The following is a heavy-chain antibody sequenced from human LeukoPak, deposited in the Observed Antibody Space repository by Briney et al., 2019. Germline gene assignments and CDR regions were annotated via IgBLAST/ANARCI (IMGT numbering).Heavy chain of an antibody. V-gene: IGHV1-18*01. J-gene: IGHJ2*01. CDR2: ISAYNGNT. CDR3: ARVSKVYGSGSYYRWYFDL. D-gene: IGHD3-10*01. CDR1: GYTFTSYG. Sequence: ASVNVSCKASGYTFTSYGISWVRQAPGQGLEWMGWISAYNGNTNYAQKLQGRVTMTTDTSTSTAYMELRSLRSDDTAVYYCARVSKVYGSGSYYRWYFDLWGRGTLVTVSS.